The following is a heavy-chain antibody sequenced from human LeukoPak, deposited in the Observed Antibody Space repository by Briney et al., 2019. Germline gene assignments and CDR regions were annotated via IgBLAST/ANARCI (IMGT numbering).Heavy chain of an antibody. D-gene: IGHD1-7*01. CDR1: GYRFTTLW. CDR3: ARQGGTGSTRNWFDP. V-gene: IGHV5-51*01. CDR2: IYPGDSDT. Sequence: GESLKISCKASGYRFTTLWIGWVRQMPGKGLEWMGIIYPGDSDTRYSASFQGQVTISADKSISTAYLQWSSLKASDTAMYYCARQGGTGSTRNWFDPWGQGTLVTVSS. J-gene: IGHJ5*02.